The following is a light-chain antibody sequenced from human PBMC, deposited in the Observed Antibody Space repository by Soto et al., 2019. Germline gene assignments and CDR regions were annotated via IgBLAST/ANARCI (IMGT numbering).Light chain of an antibody. CDR1: QSAGNF. V-gene: IGKV3D-15*01. CDR3: QQHNQWPIN. CDR2: YIS. Sequence: EIVMTQSPSTLSVSPGETASLSCMASQSAGNFLAWYQQKPGQAPRLLIYYISTRATGIPARFSGSGSGTEFTLTINSLQSEDSAVYYCQQHNQWPINFGQGTRLEIK. J-gene: IGKJ5*01.